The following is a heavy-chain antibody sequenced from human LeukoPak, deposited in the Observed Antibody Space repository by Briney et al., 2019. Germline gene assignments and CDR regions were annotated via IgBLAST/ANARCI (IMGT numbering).Heavy chain of an antibody. D-gene: IGHD2-15*01. CDR3: AKDSDLHCSGGSCTNFDS. Sequence: QSGGSLRLSCAASGFTFSSYWMSWVRQAPGKGLEWVANIKQDGSEKYYVDSVKGRFTISRDNAKKSLYLQMNSLRAEDTAVYYCAKDSDLHCSGGSCTNFDSWGQGTLVTVSS. CDR2: IKQDGSEK. CDR1: GFTFSSYW. V-gene: IGHV3-7*01. J-gene: IGHJ4*02.